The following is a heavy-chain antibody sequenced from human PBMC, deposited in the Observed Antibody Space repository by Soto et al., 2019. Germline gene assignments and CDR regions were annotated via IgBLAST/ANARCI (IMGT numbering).Heavy chain of an antibody. CDR1: GGTFSSYA. D-gene: IGHD5-18*01. Sequence: QVQLVQSGAEVKKPGSSVKVSCKASGGTFSSYAISWVRQAPGQGLEWMGGIIPIFGTANYAQKFQGRVTITTYESRSTAYMALSSLRSEDTAVYYCARAERYGNSYYGMDVWGQGTTVTVSS. J-gene: IGHJ6*02. V-gene: IGHV1-69*01. CDR2: IIPIFGTA. CDR3: ARAERYGNSYYGMDV.